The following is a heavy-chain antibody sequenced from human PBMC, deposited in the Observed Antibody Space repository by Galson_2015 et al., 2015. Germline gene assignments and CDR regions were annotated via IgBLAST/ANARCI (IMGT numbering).Heavy chain of an antibody. CDR3: ARDGSSRLQPFDY. J-gene: IGHJ4*02. V-gene: IGHV3-7*04. CDR2: IKQDGREK. CDR1: GFTFSSYW. D-gene: IGHD1-26*01. Sequence: SLRLFCAASGFTFSSYWMSWVRQAPGKGLEWVANIKQDGREKYYVDSVKGRFTISRDNAKNSLYLQMNSLRAEDTAVYYCARDGSSRLQPFDYWGKGTLVTVSS.